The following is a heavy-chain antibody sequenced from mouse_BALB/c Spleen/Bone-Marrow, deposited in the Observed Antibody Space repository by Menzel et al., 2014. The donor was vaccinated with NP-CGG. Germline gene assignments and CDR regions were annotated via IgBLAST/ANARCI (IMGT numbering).Heavy chain of an antibody. CDR1: GFNIKDTY. Sequence: EVQLQQSGAELVKPGASVKLSCTASGFNIKDTYMHWVKQRPEQGLEWIGRIDPANGNTKYDPKFQGKATITADTSSNTAYLQLSSLTSEDTAVYYCAGYDYYQAWFAYWGQGTLVTVSA. CDR3: AGYDYYQAWFAY. V-gene: IGHV14-3*02. CDR2: IDPANGNT. J-gene: IGHJ3*01. D-gene: IGHD2-4*01.